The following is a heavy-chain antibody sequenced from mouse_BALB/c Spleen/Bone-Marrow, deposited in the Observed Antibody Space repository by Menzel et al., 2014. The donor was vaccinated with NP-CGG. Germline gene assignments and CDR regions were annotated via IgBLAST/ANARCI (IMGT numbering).Heavy chain of an antibody. J-gene: IGHJ1*01. V-gene: IGHV1S81*02. Sequence: QVQLQQSGAELVKPGASVKLSCKASGYSFXNYYMYWVKRRPGQGLGWIGEINPSNGGTNFNEKFKNKATLTVDKSSSTAYMQLSSLTSEDSAVYYCTRSNYGYWYFDVWGAGTTVTVSS. D-gene: IGHD1-1*01. CDR3: TRSNYGYWYFDV. CDR1: GYSFXNYY. CDR2: INPSNGGT.